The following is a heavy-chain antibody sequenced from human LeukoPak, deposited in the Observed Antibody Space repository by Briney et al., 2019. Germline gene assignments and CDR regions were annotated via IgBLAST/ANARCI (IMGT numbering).Heavy chain of an antibody. V-gene: IGHV3-23*01. Sequence: GGSLRLPCAASGFTFSRFSMNWVRQAPGKGLEWVSGISAGGSITYSADSVKGRFTISRDNSKNTLYLQMNSLRVDDTAIYYCAKGLGDFDYWGQGTLVTVSS. J-gene: IGHJ4*02. CDR2: ISAGGSIT. D-gene: IGHD4-17*01. CDR3: AKGLGDFDY. CDR1: GFTFSRFS.